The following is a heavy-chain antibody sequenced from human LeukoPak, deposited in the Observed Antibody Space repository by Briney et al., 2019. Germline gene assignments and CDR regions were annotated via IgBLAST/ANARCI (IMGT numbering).Heavy chain of an antibody. CDR1: GFPFISYW. CDR3: GRAAAGIDR. CDR2: INTDGSAT. J-gene: IGHJ4*01. D-gene: IGHD6-13*01. V-gene: IGHV3-74*01. Sequence: PWGSLRLSCAASGFPFISYWMHWVRQTPEKGPMWVSHINTDGSATDSAPSLKGRFTISRDNAKNTVYLQMNSLRVEDTAVYYCGRAAAGIDRWGHG.